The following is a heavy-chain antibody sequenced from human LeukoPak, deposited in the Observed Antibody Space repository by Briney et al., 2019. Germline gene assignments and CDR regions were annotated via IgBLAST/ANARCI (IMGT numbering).Heavy chain of an antibody. Sequence: GRSLRLSCAASGFTFSSYGMHWVRQAPGKGLEWVAVISNDGSNEYYADSVKGRFTISRDNSKNTLYLQMNSLRAEDTAVYYCAKDRNPPRDTAMVTGYFDYWGQGTLVTVSS. CDR2: ISNDGSNE. CDR1: GFTFSSYG. D-gene: IGHD5-18*01. V-gene: IGHV3-30*18. CDR3: AKDRNPPRDTAMVTGYFDY. J-gene: IGHJ4*02.